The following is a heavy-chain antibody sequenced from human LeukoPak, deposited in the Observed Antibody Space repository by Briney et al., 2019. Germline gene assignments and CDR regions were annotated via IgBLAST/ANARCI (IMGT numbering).Heavy chain of an antibody. CDR2: IRYDGSNK. CDR1: GFLFISYP. V-gene: IGHV3-30*02. CDR3: AKDNYGLTTVTPLRIYYYMDV. Sequence: GGSLRLSCAASGFLFISYPFHWVRQAPGKGLEWVAFIRYDGSNKYYADSVKGRFTISRDNSKNTLYLQMNSLRAEDTAVYYCAKDNYGLTTVTPLRIYYYMDVWGKGTTVIVSS. J-gene: IGHJ6*03. D-gene: IGHD4-11*01.